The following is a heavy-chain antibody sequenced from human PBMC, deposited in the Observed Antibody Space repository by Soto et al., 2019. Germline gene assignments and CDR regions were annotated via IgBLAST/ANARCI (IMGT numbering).Heavy chain of an antibody. CDR1: GFTFSSYS. CDR2: ISSSSSTI. J-gene: IGHJ6*02. D-gene: IGHD5-18*01. CDR3: AGGYSLGIGYYYYGMDV. V-gene: IGHV3-48*02. Sequence: GGSLRLSCAASGFTFSSYSMNWVRQAPGKGLEWVSYISSSSSTIYYADSVKGRFTISRDNAKNSLYLQMNSLRDEDTAVYYCAGGYSLGIGYYYYGMDVWGQGTTVTVSS.